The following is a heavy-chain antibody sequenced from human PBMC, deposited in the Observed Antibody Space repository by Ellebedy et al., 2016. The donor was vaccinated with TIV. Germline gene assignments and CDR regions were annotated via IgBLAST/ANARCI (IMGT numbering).Heavy chain of an antibody. Sequence: SETLSLTXTVSGGSLSSYYWSWIRQPAGKGLEWIGRIYTSGSTNYNPSLKSRVTMSVDTSKNQFSLKLSSVTAADTAVYYCARVHPRWGYFDLWGRGTLVTVSS. V-gene: IGHV4-4*07. CDR2: IYTSGST. J-gene: IGHJ2*01. CDR1: GGSLSSYY. CDR3: ARVHPRWGYFDL. D-gene: IGHD4-23*01.